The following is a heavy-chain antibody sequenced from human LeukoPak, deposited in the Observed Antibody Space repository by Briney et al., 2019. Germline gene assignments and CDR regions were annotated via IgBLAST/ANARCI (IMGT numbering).Heavy chain of an antibody. CDR1: GGSISSSSYY. D-gene: IGHD5-18*01. J-gene: IGHJ4*02. CDR3: ARGDVDTAMDFDY. Sequence: SETLSLTCTVSGGSISSSSYYWGWIRQPPGKGLEWIGSIYYSGSTYYNPSLKSRVTISVDTSKNQFSLKLSSVTAADTAVYYCARGDVDTAMDFDYWGQGTLVTVSS. CDR2: IYYSGST. V-gene: IGHV4-39*07.